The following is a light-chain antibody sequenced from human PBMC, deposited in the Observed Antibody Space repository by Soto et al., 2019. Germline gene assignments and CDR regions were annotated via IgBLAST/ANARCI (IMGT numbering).Light chain of an antibody. J-gene: IGLJ1*01. CDR2: DNN. CDR3: QSYDSSLSAPYV. CDR1: SSNIGAHSD. V-gene: IGLV1-40*01. Sequence: HCVLTQPPSVSGAPGQRITISCTGSSSNIGAHSDVYWYQHLPGTAPKLLIYDNNNRPSGVPDRFSGSKSGTSASLAITGLQADDEADYYCQSYDSSLSAPYVFGTGTKVTVL.